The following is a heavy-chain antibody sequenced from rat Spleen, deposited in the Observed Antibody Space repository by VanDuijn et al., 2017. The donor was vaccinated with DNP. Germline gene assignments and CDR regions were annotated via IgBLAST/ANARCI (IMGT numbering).Heavy chain of an antibody. J-gene: IGHJ2*01. Sequence: QVQLKESGPGLVQPSQTLSLTCTVSGFSLTDYSVHWVRQPPGRGLEWMGRIRSGGITDYNSALKSRLSISRDTSKSQVFLRMNSLQSEDTAFYFCSRETGIIPLESWGLGVMVTVSS. V-gene: IGHV2-19*01. D-gene: IGHD1-4*01. CDR3: SRETGIIPLES. CDR1: GFSLTDYS. CDR2: IRSGGIT.